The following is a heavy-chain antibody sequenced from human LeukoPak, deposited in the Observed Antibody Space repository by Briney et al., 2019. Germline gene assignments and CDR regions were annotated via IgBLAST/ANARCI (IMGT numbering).Heavy chain of an antibody. CDR3: ARGGIITFGGDLPN. D-gene: IGHD3-16*01. J-gene: IGHJ4*01. Sequence: PGGSLRLSCAAPGFTFSTYWMHWVRQAPGKGLVWVSRINSDGSTTTYADSVKGRFTISRDNVKNTLYLQMDSLRAEDTAVYYCARGGIITFGGDLPNWGQGTLVTVSS. CDR1: GFTFSTYW. CDR2: INSDGSTT. V-gene: IGHV3-74*01.